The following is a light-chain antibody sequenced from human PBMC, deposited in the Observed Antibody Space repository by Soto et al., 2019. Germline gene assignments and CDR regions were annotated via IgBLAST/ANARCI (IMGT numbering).Light chain of an antibody. V-gene: IGKV3-20*01. J-gene: IGKJ3*01. CDR2: GTS. CDR3: QQYGSSLFT. CDR1: QSVSSKY. Sequence: DIGLTQSPGTLSLSPGERATLSCRASQSVSSKYLAWYQQKPGQPPRVLIYGTSIRATGIPERFSGGGSGTDVTLTITRLESEDFAVYYCQQYGSSLFTFGPGTKVDFK.